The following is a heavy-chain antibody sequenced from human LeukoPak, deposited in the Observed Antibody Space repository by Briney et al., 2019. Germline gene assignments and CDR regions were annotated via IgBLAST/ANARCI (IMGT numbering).Heavy chain of an antibody. D-gene: IGHD4-17*01. CDR2: INPNSGGK. CDR3: RTDRYGDYGDYIDY. Sequence: GASVKVSCKASGYTFTGYYMHWVRQAPGQGLEWMGGINPNSGGKNYAQKFQGRVTMTRDTSISTAYMELSRLRADDTAVYYCRTDRYGDYGDYIDYWGQGTLVTVSS. CDR1: GYTFTGYY. J-gene: IGHJ4*02. V-gene: IGHV1-2*02.